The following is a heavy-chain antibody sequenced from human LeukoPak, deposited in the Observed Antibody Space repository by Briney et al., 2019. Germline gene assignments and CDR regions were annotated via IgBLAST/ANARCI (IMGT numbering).Heavy chain of an antibody. CDR2: ISASGDRT. CDR1: GFTFSSYA. J-gene: IGHJ4*02. D-gene: IGHD1-1*01. V-gene: IGHV3-23*01. Sequence: GGSLRLSCAASGFTFSSYAMTWVRQAPGKGLEWVSLISASGDRTYYAESVKGRFTISRDNSKNTLYLQMNSLRAEDTAIYYCANNWNCDYWGQGTLVTVSS. CDR3: ANNWNCDY.